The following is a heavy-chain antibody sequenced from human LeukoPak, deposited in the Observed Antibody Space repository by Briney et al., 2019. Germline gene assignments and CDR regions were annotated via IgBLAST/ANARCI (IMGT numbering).Heavy chain of an antibody. D-gene: IGHD3-3*01. CDR2: IWYDGSNK. V-gene: IGHV3-33*06. CDR3: AKDHRFLEWFDY. Sequence: GGSLRLSCAASGFTFSSYGMHWVRQAPGKGLEWVAVIWYDGSNKYYADSVKGWFTISRDNSKNTLYLQMNSLRAEDTAVYYCAKDHRFLEWFDYWGQGTLVTVSS. CDR1: GFTFSSYG. J-gene: IGHJ4*02.